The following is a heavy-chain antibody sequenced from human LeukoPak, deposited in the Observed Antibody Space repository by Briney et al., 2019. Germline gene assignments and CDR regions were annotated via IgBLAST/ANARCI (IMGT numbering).Heavy chain of an antibody. J-gene: IGHJ6*03. V-gene: IGHV4-39*07. CDR2: IYYSGST. Sequence: SETLSLTCTVSGGSISSSSYYWGWIRQPPGKGLEWIGSIYYSGSTYYNPSLKSRVTISVDTSKNQFSLKLSSVTAADTAVYYCARVVDYYGSGSYYYYMDVWGKGTTVTISS. CDR3: ARVVDYYGSGSYYYYMDV. D-gene: IGHD3-10*01. CDR1: GGSISSSSYY.